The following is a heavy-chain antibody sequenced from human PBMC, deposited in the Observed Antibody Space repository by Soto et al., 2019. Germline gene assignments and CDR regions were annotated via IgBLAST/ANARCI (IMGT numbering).Heavy chain of an antibody. J-gene: IGHJ4*02. Sequence: QLQLQESGPGLVKPSETLSLTCTVSGGSISSSSYYWGWIRQPPGKGLEWIGSIYYSGSTYYNPSLKSRVTISVDTSKNQFSLKLSSVTAADTAVYYCASGGSYYPFDYWGQGTLVTVSS. CDR2: IYYSGST. D-gene: IGHD1-26*01. V-gene: IGHV4-39*01. CDR1: GGSISSSSYY. CDR3: ASGGSYYPFDY.